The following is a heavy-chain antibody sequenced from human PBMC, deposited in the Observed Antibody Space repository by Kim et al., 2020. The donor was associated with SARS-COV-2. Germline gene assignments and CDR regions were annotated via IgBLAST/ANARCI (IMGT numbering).Heavy chain of an antibody. J-gene: IGHJ6*01. CDR3: AKAVLRGVNYYYYGLDV. CDR2: ISYDGSNK. CDR1: GFTFSPYG. V-gene: IGHV3-30*18. D-gene: IGHD3-10*01. Sequence: GGSLSLSCVASGFTFSPYGISWVRQAPGKGLEWVAVISYDGSNKYYAASVKGRFPISRAHSKNTVYLHMNSLRAEDTAVHYCAKAVLRGVNYYYYGLDV.